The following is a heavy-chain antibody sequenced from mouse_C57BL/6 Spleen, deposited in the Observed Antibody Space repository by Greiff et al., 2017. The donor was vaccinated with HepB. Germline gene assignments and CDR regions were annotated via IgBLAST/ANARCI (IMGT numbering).Heavy chain of an antibody. CDR3: TTRDYEDY. J-gene: IGHJ4*01. V-gene: IGHV14-4*01. CDR1: GFNINDDY. Sequence: VQLQQSGAELVRPGASVKLSCTASGFNINDDYMHWVKQRPEQGLEWIGWIDPENGDTEYASKFQGKATITADTSSNTAYLQLSSLTSEDTAVYSCTTRDYEDYWGQGTSVTVSS. CDR2: IDPENGDT. D-gene: IGHD1-1*01.